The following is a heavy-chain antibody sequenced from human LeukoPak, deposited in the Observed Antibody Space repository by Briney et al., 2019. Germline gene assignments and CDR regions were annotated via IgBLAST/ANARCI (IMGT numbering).Heavy chain of an antibody. Sequence: PSETLSLTCTVSGGSISSGGYYWSWIRQHPGKGLEWIGYIYYSGSTYYNSSLESRVTISVDTSKNQFSLRLSSVTAADTAVFYCARVESFAATPYFFDYWGQGTLVTVSS. V-gene: IGHV4-31*03. J-gene: IGHJ4*02. CDR1: GGSISSGGYY. D-gene: IGHD6-25*01. CDR2: IYYSGST. CDR3: ARVESFAATPYFFDY.